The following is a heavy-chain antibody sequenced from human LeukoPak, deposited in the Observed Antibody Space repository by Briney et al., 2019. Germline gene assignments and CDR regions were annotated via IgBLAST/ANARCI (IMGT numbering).Heavy chain of an antibody. Sequence: GGSLRLSCVASGFTFSSYSMNWVRQAPGKGLEWVSYISSSSSTIYYADSVKGRFTISRDNAKNSLYLQMDSLRAEDTAVYYCARQGNELDYWGQGTLVTVSS. CDR3: ARQGNELDY. CDR2: ISSSSSTI. J-gene: IGHJ4*02. D-gene: IGHD1-1*01. V-gene: IGHV3-48*04. CDR1: GFTFSSYS.